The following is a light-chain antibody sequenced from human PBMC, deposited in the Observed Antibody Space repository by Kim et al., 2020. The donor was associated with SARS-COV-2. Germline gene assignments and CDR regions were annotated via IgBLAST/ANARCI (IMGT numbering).Light chain of an antibody. CDR3: NSRDSNDNVV. Sequence: VALGQTVRITCQGASLRSYYATWYQQKPGQAPIVVIYGKNNRPSGIADRFSGSSSGNTASLTITGTQAGDEADYYCNSRDSNDNVVFGGGTQLTVL. J-gene: IGLJ2*01. CDR2: GKN. V-gene: IGLV3-19*01. CDR1: SLRSYY.